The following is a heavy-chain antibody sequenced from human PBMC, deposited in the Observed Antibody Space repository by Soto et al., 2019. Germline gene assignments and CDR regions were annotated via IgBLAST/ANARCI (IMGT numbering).Heavy chain of an antibody. CDR2: IWYDGSNK. J-gene: IGHJ4*02. V-gene: IGHV3-33*01. CDR3: ARDPSLYLRKLEYNFDY. D-gene: IGHD6-6*01. CDR1: GFTFSSYG. Sequence: QVQLVESGGGVVQPGRSLRLSCAASGFTFSSYGMHWVRQAPGKGLEWVAVIWYDGSNKYYADSVKGRFTISRDNSKNTLYRQMNSLRAEDTAVYYCARDPSLYLRKLEYNFDYWGQGTLVTVSS.